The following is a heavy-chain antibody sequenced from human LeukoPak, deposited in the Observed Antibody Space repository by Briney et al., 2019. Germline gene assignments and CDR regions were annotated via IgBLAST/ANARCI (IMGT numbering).Heavy chain of an antibody. J-gene: IGHJ4*02. CDR2: IYYSGST. CDR1: GGSFSGYH. CDR3: ARLYDSSGNGGY. V-gene: IGHV4-59*01. Sequence: SETQSLTCAVYGGSFSGYHWSWIRQPPGKGLEWIGYIYYSGSTNYNPSLKSRVTISVDTSKNQFSLKLSSVTAADTAVYYCARLYDSSGNGGYWGQGTLVTVSS. D-gene: IGHD3-22*01.